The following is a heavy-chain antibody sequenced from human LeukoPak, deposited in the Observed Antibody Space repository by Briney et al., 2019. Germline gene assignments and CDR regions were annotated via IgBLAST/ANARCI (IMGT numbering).Heavy chain of an antibody. Sequence: KPGGSLRLSCAASGFTFSNAWMSWVRQAPGKGLEWVGRIKSKTDGGTTDYAAPVKGRFTISRDDSKNTLYLQMNSLKTEDTAVYYCTTPDYGVYVSAFDIWGQGTMVTVSS. CDR2: IKSKTDGGTT. CDR1: GFTFSNAW. J-gene: IGHJ3*02. V-gene: IGHV3-15*01. CDR3: TTPDYGVYVSAFDI. D-gene: IGHD4-17*01.